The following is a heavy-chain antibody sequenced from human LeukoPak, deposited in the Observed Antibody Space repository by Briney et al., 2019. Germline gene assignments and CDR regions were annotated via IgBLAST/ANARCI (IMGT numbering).Heavy chain of an antibody. Sequence: SETLSLTCAVYGGSFSGYYWSWIRQPPGKGLEWIGEINHSGSTNYNPSLKSRLTISVDTAKDQFALKLSSVTAADTAVYYCARRCIAVARWGQGTGVTVPS. CDR2: INHSGST. CDR3: ARRCIAVAR. D-gene: IGHD6-19*01. J-gene: IGHJ4*02. CDR1: GGSFSGYY. V-gene: IGHV4-34*01.